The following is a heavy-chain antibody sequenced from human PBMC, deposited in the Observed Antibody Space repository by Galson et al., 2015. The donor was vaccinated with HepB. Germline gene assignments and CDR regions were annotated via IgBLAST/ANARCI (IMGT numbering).Heavy chain of an antibody. Sequence: SVKVSCKASGYTFFTYAMNWVRQAPGQGLEWMGWINTNTGNPTYAQGFTGRFVFSLDTSVSTAYLQISSLKAADTAVYYCARGGEQLLTWGQGTLVTVSS. CDR2: INTNTGNP. CDR3: ARGGEQLLT. J-gene: IGHJ5*02. V-gene: IGHV7-4-1*02. CDR1: GYTFFTYA. D-gene: IGHD2-2*01.